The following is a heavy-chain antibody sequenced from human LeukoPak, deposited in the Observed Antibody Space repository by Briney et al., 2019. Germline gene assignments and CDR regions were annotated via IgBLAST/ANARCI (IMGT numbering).Heavy chain of an antibody. CDR1: GDTFLSNA. CDR2: AIPVFGTK. V-gene: IGHV1-69*05. D-gene: IGHD2-15*01. Sequence: SVKVSCKASGDTFLSNAFSWVRQAPGQGLEWMGGAIPVFGTKDYAPSFEGRVTISTDESTSTVYMELSSLRSEDTAVYYWARDPGSAVRAPPYFDYWGQGTVVTVSS. J-gene: IGHJ4*02. CDR3: ARDPGSAVRAPPYFDY.